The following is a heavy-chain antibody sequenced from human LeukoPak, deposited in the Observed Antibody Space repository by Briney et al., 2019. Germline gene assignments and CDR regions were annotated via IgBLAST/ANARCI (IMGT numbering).Heavy chain of an antibody. V-gene: IGHV3-23*01. J-gene: IGHJ3*02. CDR3: AKDRVGATTVSAFDI. Sequence: GGSLRLSCAASGFTFSSYTMSWVRQAPGKGLEWVSAISGSGGSTYYADSVKGRSTISRDNSKNTLYLQMNSLRAEDTAVYYCAKDRVGATTVSAFDIWGQGTMVTVSS. CDR2: ISGSGGST. CDR1: GFTFSSYT. D-gene: IGHD1-26*01.